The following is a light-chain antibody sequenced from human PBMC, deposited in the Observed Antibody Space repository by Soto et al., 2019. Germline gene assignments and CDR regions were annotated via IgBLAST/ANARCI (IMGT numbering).Light chain of an antibody. J-gene: IGLJ3*02. Sequence: QSVLTQPPSASGTPGQRVTISCSGSSSNIGSNYVYWYQQLPGTAPKLLIYRNNQRPSGVPARFSGSTSGTSASLVISGGRSDEEANYYCAAWDDSLSGVVFGGGTKVTVL. CDR1: SSNIGSNY. V-gene: IGLV1-47*01. CDR2: RNN. CDR3: AAWDDSLSGVV.